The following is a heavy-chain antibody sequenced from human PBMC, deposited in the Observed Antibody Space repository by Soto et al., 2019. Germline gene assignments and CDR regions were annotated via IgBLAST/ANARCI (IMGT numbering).Heavy chain of an antibody. CDR1: GFTFSSYA. D-gene: IGHD3-10*01. CDR3: AKDSGYYGSGSYFFDRWVAY. J-gene: IGHJ4*02. Sequence: EVQLLESGGGLVQPGGSLRLSCAASGFTFSSYAMSWVRQAPGKGLEWVSAISGSGGSTYYADSVKGRFTISRDNSKNTLYLQMNSLRAEDTAVYYCAKDSGYYGSGSYFFDRWVAYWGQGTLVTVSS. V-gene: IGHV3-23*01. CDR2: ISGSGGST.